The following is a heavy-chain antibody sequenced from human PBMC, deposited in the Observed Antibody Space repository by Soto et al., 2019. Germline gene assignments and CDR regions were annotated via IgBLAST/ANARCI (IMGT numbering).Heavy chain of an antibody. Sequence: QVQLQQSGPGLVKPSETLSLTCSVSAGSMRNYYWSWIRQPPGKGLEWIGNVDDSGTTKYNPSLRSRVTISVDTCTNQFSLKLSSVIASVTAVYYCSRDVSCSGGSGYPNDWFDPWGQGTLVTVSS. CDR2: VDDSGTT. D-gene: IGHD2-15*01. V-gene: IGHV4-59*01. J-gene: IGHJ5*02. CDR3: SRDVSCSGGSGYPNDWFDP. CDR1: AGSMRNYY.